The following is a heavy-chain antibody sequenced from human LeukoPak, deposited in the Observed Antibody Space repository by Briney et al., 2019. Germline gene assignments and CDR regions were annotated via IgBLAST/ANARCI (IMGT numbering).Heavy chain of an antibody. D-gene: IGHD3-10*01. CDR3: ARVEGLLWHRNWFDP. J-gene: IGHJ5*02. V-gene: IGHV1-18*01. Sequence: ASVNVSCKASGYTFTSYGISWVRQAPGQGLEWMGWISAYNGNTNYAQKLQGRVTMTTDTSTSTAYMELRSLRSDDTAVYYCARVEGLLWHRNWFDPWGQGTLVTVSS. CDR2: ISAYNGNT. CDR1: GYTFTSYG.